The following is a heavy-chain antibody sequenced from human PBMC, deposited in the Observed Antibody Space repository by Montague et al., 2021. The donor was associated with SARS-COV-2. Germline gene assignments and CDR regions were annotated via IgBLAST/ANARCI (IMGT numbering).Heavy chain of an antibody. CDR2: ISAYNGDI. CDR1: DYTFSNYG. V-gene: IGHV1-18*01. D-gene: IGHD2/OR15-2a*01. CDR3: ARGSCKIGGFDL. Sequence: SVKVSCKASDYTFSNYGITWVRQAPGQGLEWLGWISAYNGDINYAQNLQGRVTVTTATSAMTAYMELRSLRFDDTAMYYCARGSCKIGGFDLWGQGTMVTVSS. J-gene: IGHJ3*01.